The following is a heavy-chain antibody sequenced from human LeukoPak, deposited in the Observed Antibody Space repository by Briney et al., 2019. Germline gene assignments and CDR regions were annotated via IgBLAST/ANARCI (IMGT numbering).Heavy chain of an antibody. CDR3: ARCSGWAWYFDY. CDR1: GGSISSGGYY. Sequence: SETLSLTCTVSGGSISSGGYYWSWIRQYPGKGLEWIGYIYYSGSTYYNPSLKSRVTISVDTSKNQFSLKLSSVTAADTAVYYCARCSGWAWYFDYWGQGTLVTVSS. J-gene: IGHJ4*02. V-gene: IGHV4-31*03. D-gene: IGHD6-19*01. CDR2: IYYSGST.